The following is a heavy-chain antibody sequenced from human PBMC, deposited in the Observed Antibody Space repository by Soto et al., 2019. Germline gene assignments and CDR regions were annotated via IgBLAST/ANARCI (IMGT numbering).Heavy chain of an antibody. D-gene: IGHD5-18*01. J-gene: IGHJ6*02. CDR2: MNPNSGNT. CDR3: ARGRRIQLWLEYYYYGMDV. V-gene: IGHV1-8*01. Sequence: ASVKVSCKASGYTFTSYDINWVRQATGQGLEWMGWMNPNSGNTGYAQKFQGRVTMTRNTSISTAYTELSSLRSEDTAVYYCARGRRIQLWLEYYYYGMDVWGQGTTVTVSS. CDR1: GYTFTSYD.